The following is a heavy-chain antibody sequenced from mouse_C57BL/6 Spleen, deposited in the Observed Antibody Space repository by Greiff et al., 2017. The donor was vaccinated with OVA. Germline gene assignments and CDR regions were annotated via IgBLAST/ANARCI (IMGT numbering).Heavy chain of an antibody. CDR3: VRQGSSYYAMDY. CDR2: IRSKSNNYAT. Sequence: EVKLMESGGGLVQPKGSLKLSCAASGFSFNTYAMNWVRQAPGKGLEWVARIRSKSNNYATYYADSVKDRFTISRDDSESMLYLQMNNLKTEDTAMYYCVRQGSSYYAMDYWGQGTSVTVSS. CDR1: GFSFNTYA. D-gene: IGHD1-1*01. J-gene: IGHJ4*01. V-gene: IGHV10-1*01.